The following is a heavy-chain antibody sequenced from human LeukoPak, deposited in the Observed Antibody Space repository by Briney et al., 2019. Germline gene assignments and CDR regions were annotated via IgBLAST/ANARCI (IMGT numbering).Heavy chain of an antibody. J-gene: IGHJ6*03. D-gene: IGHD3-16*01. CDR2: IYYSGDT. V-gene: IGHV4-59*01. CDR1: GGSISSYY. Sequence: SETLSLTCTVSGGSISSYYWSWIRQPPGKGLEWIGNIYYSGDTNYNPSLKSRVTISVDTSKNQFSLKLSSVTAADTAVYYCARETSQKGAHYMDVWGKGTTVTISS. CDR3: ARETSQKGAHYMDV.